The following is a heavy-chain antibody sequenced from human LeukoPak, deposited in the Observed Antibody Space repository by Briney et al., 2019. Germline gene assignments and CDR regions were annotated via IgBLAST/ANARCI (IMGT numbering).Heavy chain of an antibody. D-gene: IGHD6-13*01. J-gene: IGHJ4*02. CDR1: GGSISSYY. Sequence: PSQTLSLTCTVSGGSISSYYWSWIRQPPGKGLEWIGYIYYSGSTNYNPSLKSRVTISVDTSKNQFSLKLSSVTAADTAVYYYARGIAPSLDYWGQGTLVTVSS. CDR3: ARGIAPSLDY. CDR2: IYYSGST. V-gene: IGHV4-59*01.